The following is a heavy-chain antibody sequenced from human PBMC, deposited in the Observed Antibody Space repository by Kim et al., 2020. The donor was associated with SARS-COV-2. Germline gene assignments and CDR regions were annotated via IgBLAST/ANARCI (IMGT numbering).Heavy chain of an antibody. Sequence: GGSLRLSCAASGFTFSSCGMHWVRQAPGKGLEWVAVISYDGSNKYYADSVKGRFTISRDNSKNTLYLQMNSLRAEDTAVYYCAKDQHIVVVTAIRDYYYYGMDVWGQGTTVTVSS. CDR3: AKDQHIVVVTAIRDYYYYGMDV. CDR1: GFTFSSCG. V-gene: IGHV3-30*18. CDR2: ISYDGSNK. J-gene: IGHJ6*02. D-gene: IGHD2-21*02.